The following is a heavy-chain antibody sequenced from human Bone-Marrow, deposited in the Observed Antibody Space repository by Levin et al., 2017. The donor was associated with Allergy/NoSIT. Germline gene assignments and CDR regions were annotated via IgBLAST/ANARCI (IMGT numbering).Heavy chain of an antibody. CDR1: GFTFTNYA. V-gene: IGHV3-23*01. D-gene: IGHD4-17*01. CDR2: ITGRASKT. CDR3: AILTTVTDFDY. J-gene: IGHJ4*02. Sequence: SGGSLRLSCAASGFTFTNYAMSWVRQAPGKGLEWVSTITGRASKTYYADSVKGRFTISRDNSKDTVFLQMNSLRAGDTAVYFCAILTTVTDFDYWGRGTLVTVSS.